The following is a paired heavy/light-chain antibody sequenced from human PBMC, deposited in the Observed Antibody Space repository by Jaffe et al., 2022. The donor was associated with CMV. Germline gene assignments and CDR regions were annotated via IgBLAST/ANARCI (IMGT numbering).Light chain of an antibody. CDR3: QQYSKWPLYP. Sequence: ETVMTQSPATLSVSPGERATLSCRASQSVSNKLAWYQQKPGQVPRLLIYDASTRATGVPARFSGSGSGTEFTLTISSLQSEDFAVYYCQQYSKWPLYPFGPGTKLEIK. V-gene: IGKV3-15*01. J-gene: IGKJ2*01. CDR2: DAS. CDR1: QSVSNK.
Heavy chain of an antibody. V-gene: IGHV3-64D*09. CDR3: GTTFFLGY. Sequence: EVQLVESGGGLVQPGGSLRVSCSASGFTFSNQAMHWVRQAPGEGLEYISAISGNGDSTYYADSVKGRFTISRDNSKNTVFLQMSSLKTEDTAVYYCGTTFFLGYWGQGTRVTVSS. D-gene: IGHD2-2*01. CDR2: ISGNGDST. J-gene: IGHJ4*02. CDR1: GFTFSNQA.